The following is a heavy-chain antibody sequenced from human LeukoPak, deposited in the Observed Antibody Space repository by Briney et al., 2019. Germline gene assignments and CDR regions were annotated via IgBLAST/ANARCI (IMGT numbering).Heavy chain of an antibody. Sequence: ASVKVSCKASGGTFSNYAFSWLRQAPGQGLEWMGGIIPIFRTTNYAEHFQGRVTITTDESTNTAYLDLSSLRSEDTAVYYCAKDDGSATMGFDSWGQGTLVSVSS. CDR2: IIPIFRTT. D-gene: IGHD1-26*01. CDR1: GGTFSNYA. V-gene: IGHV1-69*05. J-gene: IGHJ5*01. CDR3: AKDDGSATMGFDS.